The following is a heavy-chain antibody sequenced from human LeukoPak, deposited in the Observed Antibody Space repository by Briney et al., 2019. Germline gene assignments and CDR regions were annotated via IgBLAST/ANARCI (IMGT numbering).Heavy chain of an antibody. CDR3: ARAWSYLWYFDY. CDR1: GGTFSSYA. Sequence: ASVKVSCKASGGTFSSYAISWVRQAPGLGLEWMGGIIPIFGTANYAQKFQGRVTITADESTSTAYMELSSLRSEDTAVYYCARAWSYLWYFDYWGQGTLVTVSS. D-gene: IGHD1-26*01. J-gene: IGHJ4*02. CDR2: IIPIFGTA. V-gene: IGHV1-69*13.